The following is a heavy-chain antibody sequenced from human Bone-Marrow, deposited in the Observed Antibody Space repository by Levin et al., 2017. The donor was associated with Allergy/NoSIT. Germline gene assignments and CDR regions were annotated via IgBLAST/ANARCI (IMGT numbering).Heavy chain of an antibody. Sequence: GESLMISCAASEFIVSSNYMSWVRQAPGKGLDWVSVIYSGGRAYYADSVKGRFTISRDNSKNTLYLQMNSLRAEDTAVYYCVARSNGMDVWGQGTTVTVSS. CDR1: EFIVSSNY. D-gene: IGHD5-12*01. CDR3: VARSNGMDV. V-gene: IGHV3-66*01. J-gene: IGHJ6*02. CDR2: IYSGGRA.